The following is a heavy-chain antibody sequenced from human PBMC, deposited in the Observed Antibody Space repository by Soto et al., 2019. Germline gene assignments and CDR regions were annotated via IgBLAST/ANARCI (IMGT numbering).Heavy chain of an antibody. V-gene: IGHV3-30-3*01. CDR2: ISYDGSNK. CDR3: ARGPGSSGPDVDY. CDR1: LFNFSSYA. D-gene: IGHD3-22*01. Sequence: PGGSQRLSYAASLFNFSSYAMHWVRQAPGKGLEWVAVISYDGSNKYYADSVKGRFTISRDNSKNTLYLQMNSLRAEDTAVYYCARGPGSSGPDVDYWGQGTLVTVSS. J-gene: IGHJ4*02.